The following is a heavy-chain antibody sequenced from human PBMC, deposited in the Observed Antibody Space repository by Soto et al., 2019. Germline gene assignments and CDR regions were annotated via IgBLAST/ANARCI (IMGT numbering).Heavy chain of an antibody. CDR3: AIYQLELFRFDY. J-gene: IGHJ4*02. CDR2: ISLYNGNT. Sequence: GSVKPCFKAYPFGFTSHGVSSVPRAPGQGLEWMGWISLYNGNTNYAQQFQGRVSMTTDTSTSTAYMELRSLRADDTAMYVCAIYQLELFRFDYWGQGTMVTVSS. D-gene: IGHD2-2*01. V-gene: IGHV1-18*04. CDR1: PFGFTSHG.